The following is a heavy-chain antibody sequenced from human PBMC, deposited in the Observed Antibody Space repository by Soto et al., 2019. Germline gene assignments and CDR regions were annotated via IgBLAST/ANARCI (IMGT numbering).Heavy chain of an antibody. CDR1: GFTVSSNY. V-gene: IGHV3-66*01. CDR3: ARGPDSYYYYYMDV. CDR2: IYSGGST. J-gene: IGHJ6*03. Sequence: GGSLRLSCAASGFTVSSNYMSWVRQAPGKGLEWVSVIYSGGSTYYADSVKGRFTISRDNSKNTLYLQMNSLRAEDTAVYYCARGPDSYYYYYMDVWGKGTTVTVSS.